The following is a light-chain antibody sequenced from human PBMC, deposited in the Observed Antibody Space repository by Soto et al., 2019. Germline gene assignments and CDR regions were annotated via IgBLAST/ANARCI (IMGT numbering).Light chain of an antibody. CDR3: PPSGRSLWT. V-gene: IGKV3-20*01. Sequence: EIVLTQSPGTLSLSPGERATLSCRASQSVSSSYLAWYQQKPGQAPRLLIYGSSSRATSIPDRFSGSGSGTDFTLTISRLEPEDFAVYCCPPSGRSLWTFGPGTKVEIK. CDR1: QSVSSSY. J-gene: IGKJ1*01. CDR2: GSS.